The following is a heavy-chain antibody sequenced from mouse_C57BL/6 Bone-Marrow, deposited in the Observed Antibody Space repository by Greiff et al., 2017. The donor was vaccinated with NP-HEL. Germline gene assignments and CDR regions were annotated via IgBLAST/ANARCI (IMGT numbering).Heavy chain of an antibody. CDR1: GFTFSSYA. Sequence: EVKVEESGGGLVKPGGSLKLSCAASGFTFSSYAMSWVRQTPEKRLEWVATISDGGSYTYYPDNVKGRFTISRDNAKNNLYLQMSHLKSEDTAMYYCARDLPYWYFDVWGTGTTVTVSS. D-gene: IGHD2-1*01. CDR2: ISDGGSYT. J-gene: IGHJ1*03. V-gene: IGHV5-4*01. CDR3: ARDLPYWYFDV.